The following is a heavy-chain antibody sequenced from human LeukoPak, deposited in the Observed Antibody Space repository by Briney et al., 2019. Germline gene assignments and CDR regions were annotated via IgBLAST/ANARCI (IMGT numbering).Heavy chain of an antibody. V-gene: IGHV4-59*01. CDR3: AREAGSSYHYGKDV. Sequence: SDTVSLTCTVSGGTISSYYWSWIRQSPGQGLERIGYIYYSGSTKYNTYLKSRLTISVDTSKNQFSLKLSSVTAADTAVYYGAREAGSSYHYGKDVWGQGTTVTVSS. CDR1: GGTISSYY. J-gene: IGHJ6*02. CDR2: IYYSGST. D-gene: IGHD6-19*01.